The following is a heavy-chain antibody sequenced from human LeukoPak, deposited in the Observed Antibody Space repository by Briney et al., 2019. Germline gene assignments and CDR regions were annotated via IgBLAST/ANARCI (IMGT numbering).Heavy chain of an antibody. CDR1: GGSNSSYY. CDR2: IYTSGST. CDR3: ARAYCSSTSCQWGFDY. Sequence: SETLSLTCTVFGGSNSSYYWGWIRQPAGKGLEWIGRIYTSGSTNYNPSLKSRVTMSIDTSKNQFSLKLSSVTAADTAVYYCARAYCSSTSCQWGFDYWGQGTLVTVSS. D-gene: IGHD2-2*01. V-gene: IGHV4-4*07. J-gene: IGHJ4*02.